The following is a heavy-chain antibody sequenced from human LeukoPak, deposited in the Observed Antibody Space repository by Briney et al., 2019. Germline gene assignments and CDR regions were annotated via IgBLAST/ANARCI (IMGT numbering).Heavy chain of an antibody. J-gene: IGHJ4*02. CDR1: GYTFTGYY. Sequence: ASVTVSCKSSGYTFTGYYMHWVRQAPGQGLEWMGWINPNSGGTNYAQKFQGRVTMTRDTSISTAYMELSRLRSDDTAVYYCARDLYDYSNYADYWGQGTLVTVSS. V-gene: IGHV1-2*02. CDR3: ARDLYDYSNYADY. D-gene: IGHD4-11*01. CDR2: INPNSGGT.